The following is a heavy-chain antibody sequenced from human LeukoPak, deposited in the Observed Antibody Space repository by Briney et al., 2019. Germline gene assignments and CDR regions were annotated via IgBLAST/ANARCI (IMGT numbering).Heavy chain of an antibody. CDR3: AREVVEQWLPDFDY. J-gene: IGHJ4*02. V-gene: IGHV3-30*04. D-gene: IGHD6-19*01. Sequence: PGRSLRLSCEASGFTFSSYAMHWVRQAPGKGLEWVAVISYVGSTKYYADSVKGRFTISRDDSKNTLYLQMNSLRAEDTAVYYCAREVVEQWLPDFDYWGQGTLVTVSS. CDR1: GFTFSSYA. CDR2: ISYVGSTK.